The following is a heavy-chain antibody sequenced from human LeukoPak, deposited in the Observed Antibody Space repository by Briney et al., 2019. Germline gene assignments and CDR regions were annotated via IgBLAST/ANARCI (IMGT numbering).Heavy chain of an antibody. CDR3: GRDVGYGMDV. V-gene: IGHV3-74*01. J-gene: IGHJ6*02. CDR2: VNRDGSTT. Sequence: GGSLRLSCAASGFTFSRHWMHWVRQAPGKGLVWVSHVNRDGSTTTYADSVKGRFTISRDNAKNTLYLQMNSLRAEDTAVYYCGRDVGYGMDVWGQGTTVTVSS. CDR1: GFTFSRHW. D-gene: IGHD1-26*01.